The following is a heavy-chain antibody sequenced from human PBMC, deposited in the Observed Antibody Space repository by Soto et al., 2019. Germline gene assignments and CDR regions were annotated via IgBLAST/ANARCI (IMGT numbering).Heavy chain of an antibody. CDR3: ARQAAAPGIDLWFDP. D-gene: IGHD6-13*01. CDR1: GVSISSGLDY. Sequence: SETLSLTCNVSGVSISSGLDYWGWVRQPPGKGLEWIANIYYDGNTYYNPSLKSRVTVSVDTSKNQFSLKLDSVTAADTAVYYCARQAAAPGIDLWFDPWGQGTLVTVSS. J-gene: IGHJ5*02. V-gene: IGHV4-39*01. CDR2: IYYDGNT.